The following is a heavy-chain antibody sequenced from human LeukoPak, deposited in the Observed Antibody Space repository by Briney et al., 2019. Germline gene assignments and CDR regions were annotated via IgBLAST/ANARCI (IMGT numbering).Heavy chain of an antibody. CDR3: TRGYSSGWSPFDY. CDR1: GFTFSSHA. CDR2: ISVSAGIT. J-gene: IGHJ4*02. Sequence: GGSLRLSCAASGFTFSSHAMGWVRQALGKGLEWVSGISVSAGITRYTDSVKGRFAISTDDPENTVYLQMNSLRVEDTALYYCTRGYSSGWSPFDYWGQGTLVTVSS. D-gene: IGHD6-19*01. V-gene: IGHV3-23*01.